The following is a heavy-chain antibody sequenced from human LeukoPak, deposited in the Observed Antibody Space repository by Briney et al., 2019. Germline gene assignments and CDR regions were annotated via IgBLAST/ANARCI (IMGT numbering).Heavy chain of an antibody. CDR2: IYYSGST. J-gene: IGHJ5*02. CDR3: ARGKYSSGWYVHPQFDP. CDR1: GGSISSSSYY. V-gene: IGHV4-39*07. D-gene: IGHD6-19*01. Sequence: KPSETLSLTCTVSGGSISSSSYYWGWIRQPPGKGLEWIGSIYYSGSTYYNPSLKSRVTISVDTSKNQFSLKLSSVTAADTAVYYCARGKYSSGWYVHPQFDPWGQGTLVTVSS.